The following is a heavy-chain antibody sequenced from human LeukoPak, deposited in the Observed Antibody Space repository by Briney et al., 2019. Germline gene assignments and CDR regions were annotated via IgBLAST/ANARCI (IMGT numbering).Heavy chain of an antibody. D-gene: IGHD6-19*01. CDR3: ARAFSASKSCDY. CDR1: GYDFSTYG. CDR2: IRPSNGNR. V-gene: IGHV1-18*01. Sequence: GASVKVSCRTSGYDFSTYGITWVRQAPGPGLEYMGWIRPSNGNRNYAQKVQDRVTLTTDTSTSTVYMELRSLRSDDTAVYYCARAFSASKSCDYWGQGTLVTVSS. J-gene: IGHJ4*02.